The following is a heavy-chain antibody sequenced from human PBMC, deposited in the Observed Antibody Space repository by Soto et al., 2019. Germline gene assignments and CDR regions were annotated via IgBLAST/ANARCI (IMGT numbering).Heavy chain of an antibody. Sequence: SLILSCAASGCTFRNFGMHWVRQAPGKGLEWVAVIWYDGGNKYYAESVKGRFTISRGNSKNTLYLQLTSPSAEDTAVSYCARGNSGLRPLFDYCGEGTLV. D-gene: IGHD2-21*01. CDR2: IWYDGGNK. CDR1: GCTFRNFG. CDR3: ARGNSGLRPLFDY. V-gene: IGHV3-33*01. J-gene: IGHJ4*02.